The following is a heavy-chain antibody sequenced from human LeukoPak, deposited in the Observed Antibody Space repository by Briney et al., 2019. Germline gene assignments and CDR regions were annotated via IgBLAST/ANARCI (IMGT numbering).Heavy chain of an antibody. D-gene: IGHD4-11*01. Sequence: PSVNVSCKASGYTFTGYYIHGVRQAPGQGLEWMGWINPNRGGTNYAQKFQGRVTMTRDTSISTAYMELSRLRSDDTAVYYCARDSPADYSNYVAYWGQGTLVTVSS. J-gene: IGHJ4*02. CDR1: GYTFTGYY. CDR3: ARDSPADYSNYVAY. CDR2: INPNRGGT. V-gene: IGHV1-2*02.